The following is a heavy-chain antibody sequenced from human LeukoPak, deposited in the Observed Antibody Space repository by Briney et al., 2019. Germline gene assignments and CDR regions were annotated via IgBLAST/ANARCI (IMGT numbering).Heavy chain of an antibody. V-gene: IGHV3-49*04. D-gene: IGHD5-18*01. J-gene: IGHJ3*02. CDR2: IRSKAYGGTI. CDR3: AREGRIQEWLVSSDDAFDI. Sequence: GGSLRLSCAASGFTFSSYWMSWVRQAPGKGLEWVGFIRSKAYGGTIEYAASVKGRFTISTDDSKTIAYLQINSLRTEDTAVYYCAREGRIQEWLVSSDDAFDIWGRGTMVTVSS. CDR1: GFTFSSYW.